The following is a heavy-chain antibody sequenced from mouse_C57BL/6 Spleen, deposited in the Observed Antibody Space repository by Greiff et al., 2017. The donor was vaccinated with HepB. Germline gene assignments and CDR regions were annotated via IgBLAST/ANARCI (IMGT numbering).Heavy chain of an antibody. CDR1: GYTFTDYY. V-gene: IGHV1-26*01. CDR2: INPNNGGT. D-gene: IGHD1-1*01. Sequence: EVQLQQSGPELVKPGASVKISCKASGYTFTDYYMNWVKQSHGKSLEWIGDINPNNGGTSYNQKFKGKATLTVDKSSRTAYMELRSLTSVDSAVYYCARILITPVVAPFDYWGQGTTLTVSS. CDR3: ARILITPVVAPFDY. J-gene: IGHJ2*01.